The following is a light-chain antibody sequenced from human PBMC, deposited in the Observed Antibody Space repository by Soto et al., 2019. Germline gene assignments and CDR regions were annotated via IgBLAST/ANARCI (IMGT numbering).Light chain of an antibody. Sequence: EIVLTQSPGTLSLSPGERATLSCRASQSVSSNYLAWYQQKPGQAPRLLIYGASSRATGIPDRFSGSGSGIDFSLTSSRLEAEDFGVEYCQQYGSSPPGLTFGGGAKVEIK. V-gene: IGKV3-20*01. CDR3: QQYGSSPPGLT. J-gene: IGKJ4*01. CDR2: GAS. CDR1: QSVSSNY.